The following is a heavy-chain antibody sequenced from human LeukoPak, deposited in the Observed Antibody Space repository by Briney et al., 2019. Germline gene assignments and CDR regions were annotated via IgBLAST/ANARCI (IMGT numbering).Heavy chain of an antibody. D-gene: IGHD3-22*01. J-gene: IGHJ4*02. Sequence: ASVTVSCKASGYTFTSYGISWVRQAPGQGLEWMGWISAYNGNTNFAQKLQGRVTMTTDTSTSTAYMELRSLRSDDTAVYYCARDLPHGYIDGPHQYSHYYDSSGYYDYWGQGTLVTVSS. CDR2: ISAYNGNT. V-gene: IGHV1-18*01. CDR1: GYTFTSYG. CDR3: ARDLPHGYIDGPHQYSHYYDSSGYYDY.